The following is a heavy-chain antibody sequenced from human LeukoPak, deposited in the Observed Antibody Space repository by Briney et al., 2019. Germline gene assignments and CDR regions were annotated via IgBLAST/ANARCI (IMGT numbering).Heavy chain of an antibody. CDR2: SRNKAKGYTT. CDR3: VRVGSVAGSDYLDY. Sequence: PGGSLRLSCAVSGFTFSDHFLDWVRQAPGKGLEWVGRSRNKAKGYTTEYAASVKGRFTISRDDSKNSLYLQMNSLKTEDTAVYYCVRVGSVAGSDYLDYWGQGTLVTVSS. D-gene: IGHD6-19*01. J-gene: IGHJ4*02. CDR1: GFTFSDHF. V-gene: IGHV3-72*01.